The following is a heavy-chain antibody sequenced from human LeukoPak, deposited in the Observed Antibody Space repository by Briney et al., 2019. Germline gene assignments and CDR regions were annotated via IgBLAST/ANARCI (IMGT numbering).Heavy chain of an antibody. V-gene: IGHV3-48*02. CDR3: ATNPHSGNWG. D-gene: IGHD7-27*01. CDR2: ISGGSDTI. CDR1: GFTFSNYA. J-gene: IGHJ3*01. Sequence: GGSLRLSCTASGFTFSNYAMNWVRQAPGKRPECLSYISGGSDTIYYADSVKGRFTISRDNAKSSLYLQMNSLRDEDTAVYYCATNPHSGNWGWGRGTMVTVSS.